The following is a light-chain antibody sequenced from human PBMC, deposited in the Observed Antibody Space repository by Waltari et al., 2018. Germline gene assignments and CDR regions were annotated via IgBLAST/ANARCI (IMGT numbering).Light chain of an antibody. CDR3: AAWDDSLTSFV. J-gene: IGLJ1*01. Sequence: QSVLTQPPSVSGTPGQRVTISCSGSSANIGSNPVTWYHQLPGTAPKVLLYSNNQRPSGFPDRFACSKSGTSASLAISVLQSEDEADYYCAAWDDSLTSFVFGSGTTVTVL. CDR2: SNN. CDR1: SANIGSNP. V-gene: IGLV1-44*01.